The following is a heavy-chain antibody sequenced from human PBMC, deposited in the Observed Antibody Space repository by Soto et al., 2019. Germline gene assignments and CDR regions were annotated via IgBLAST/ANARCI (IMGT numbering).Heavy chain of an antibody. CDR2: TYSSGCT. CDR1: GGYISGYY. Sequence: QVQLQESGPGLVKPAETLSLTCTVSGGYISGYYWTWIRQPPGKGLEWIGFTYSSGCTTSNPSLKSRVSISIDTSRKEFSLKLTSVTPADTAVYYCARGGDYADPFDFWGQGTLVTVSS. V-gene: IGHV4-59*01. J-gene: IGHJ4*02. CDR3: ARGGDYADPFDF. D-gene: IGHD4-17*01.